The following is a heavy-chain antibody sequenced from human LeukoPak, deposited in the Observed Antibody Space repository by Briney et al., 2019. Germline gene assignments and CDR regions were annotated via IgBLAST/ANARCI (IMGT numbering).Heavy chain of an antibody. CDR2: MSSDGSSR. Sequence: GGSLRLSCAASGFTFSSYAMHWVRQAPGKGLEWVAVMSSDGSSRYYADSVKGRFTISRDNSKDTVYLQVNSLRAEDTAVYYCARDLDNWGQGTLVTVSS. V-gene: IGHV3-30-3*01. J-gene: IGHJ4*02. CDR3: ARDLDN. CDR1: GFTFSSYA.